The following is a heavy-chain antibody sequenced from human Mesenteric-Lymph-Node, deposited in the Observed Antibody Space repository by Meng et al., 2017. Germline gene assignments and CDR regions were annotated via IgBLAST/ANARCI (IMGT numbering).Heavy chain of an antibody. D-gene: IGHD3-22*01. V-gene: IGHV4-39*01. Sequence: QLQLQESVSGVLSPSETLSLTCTVSGASISSSSYYWGWLLQPPGKGLEWSGSIYYSGSTNDNPSLKSRATISVDTSKNQFSLNLSSVTAADTAVYYCARRGSFYDSRGYYYFDYWGQGTLVTVSS. CDR2: IYYSGST. J-gene: IGHJ4*02. CDR3: ARRGSFYDSRGYYYFDY. CDR1: GASISSSSYY.